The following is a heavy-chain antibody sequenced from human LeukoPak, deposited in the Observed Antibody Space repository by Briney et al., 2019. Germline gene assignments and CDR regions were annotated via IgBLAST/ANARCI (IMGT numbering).Heavy chain of an antibody. D-gene: IGHD5-18*01. CDR1: GFTFSSYW. J-gene: IGHJ4*02. CDR2: IKQGGSEK. Sequence: PGGSLRLSCAASGFTFSSYWMSWVRQAPGKGLEWVANIKQGGSEKYYVDSVKGRFTISRDNAKNSLYLQMSSLRAEDTAVYYCAREGEAAMVSFALDYWGQGTLVTVSS. CDR3: AREGEAAMVSFALDY. V-gene: IGHV3-7*01.